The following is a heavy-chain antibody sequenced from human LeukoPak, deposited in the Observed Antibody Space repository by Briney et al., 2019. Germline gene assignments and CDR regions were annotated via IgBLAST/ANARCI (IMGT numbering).Heavy chain of an antibody. CDR3: ARELITKADAFDI. J-gene: IGHJ3*02. CDR2: FYARGNT. V-gene: IGHV4-4*07. CDR1: GGSISNYY. D-gene: IGHD1-20*01. Sequence: PSETLSLTCNVSGGSISNYYWNWIRQPAGKGLEWIGRFYARGNTNYNPSLKSRVTMSVDTSENQLSLKLTSVTAADTAVYYCARELITKADAFDIWGQGTMVTVSS.